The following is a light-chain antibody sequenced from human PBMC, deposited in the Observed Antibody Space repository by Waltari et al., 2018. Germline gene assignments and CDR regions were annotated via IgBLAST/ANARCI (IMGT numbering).Light chain of an antibody. V-gene: IGKV3-11*01. J-gene: IGKJ3*01. CDR3: QLRGHWPPDAT. CDR2: DTS. CDR1: QSVSRF. Sequence: EIVLTQSPATLSLSPGERATLSCRASQSVSRFLAWYQQKPGQAPMPIIYDTSNRATGIPARFSGSGSGTDFTLTISSLEPEDFAVYYCQLRGHWPPDATFGPGTRVDIK.